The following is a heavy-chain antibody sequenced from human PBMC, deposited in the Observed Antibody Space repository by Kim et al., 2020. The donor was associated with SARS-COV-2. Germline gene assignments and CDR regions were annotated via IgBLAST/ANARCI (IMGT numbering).Heavy chain of an antibody. CDR3: ARDHRIAAAGSPGGWFDP. D-gene: IGHD6-13*01. Sequence: GGSLRLSCAASGFTFSSYAMHGVRQAPGKGLEWVAVISYDGSNKYYADSVKGRFTISRDNSKNTLYLQMNSLRAEDTAVYYCARDHRIAAAGSPGGWFDP. CDR1: GFTFSSYA. J-gene: IGHJ5*02. V-gene: IGHV3-30*04. CDR2: ISYDGSNK.